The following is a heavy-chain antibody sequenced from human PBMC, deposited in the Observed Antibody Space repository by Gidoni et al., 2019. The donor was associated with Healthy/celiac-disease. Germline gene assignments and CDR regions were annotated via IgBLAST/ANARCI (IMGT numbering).Heavy chain of an antibody. V-gene: IGHV3-23*01. J-gene: IGHJ4*02. CDR3: AKDWGYCSGGSCYLTYFDY. CDR2: ISGSGGST. Sequence: EVQLLESGGGLVQPGGSLRLSCAASGFTFSSYAMSWVRQAPGKVLEWVSAISGSGGSTYYADSVKGRFTISRDNSKNTLYLQMNSLRAEDTAVYYCAKDWGYCSGGSCYLTYFDYWGQGTLVTVSS. CDR1: GFTFSSYA. D-gene: IGHD2-15*01.